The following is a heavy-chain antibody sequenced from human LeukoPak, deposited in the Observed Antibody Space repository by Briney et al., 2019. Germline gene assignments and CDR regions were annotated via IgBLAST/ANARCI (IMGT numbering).Heavy chain of an antibody. J-gene: IGHJ4*02. CDR1: GFTFSSYS. D-gene: IGHD2-8*02. Sequence: GGSLRLSCAASGFTFSSYSMNWVRQAPGRGLEWVSYISSGSRTIYYADSVQGRFTVSRDNVKSLLFLQMNSLRVGDTAVYYCVRESITGHRDFDYWGQGILVTVSS. V-gene: IGHV3-48*01. CDR3: VRESITGHRDFDY. CDR2: ISSGSRTI.